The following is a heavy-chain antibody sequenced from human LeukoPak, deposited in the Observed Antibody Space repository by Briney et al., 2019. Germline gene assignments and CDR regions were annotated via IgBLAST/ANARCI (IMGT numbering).Heavy chain of an antibody. CDR2: INPRTVST. CDR3: ARVYGSNSGYDLGDTYYFDY. CDR1: GYTFTSYY. V-gene: IGHV1-46*01. J-gene: IGHJ4*02. D-gene: IGHD5-12*01. Sequence: ASVKVSCKASGYTFTSYYMHWGRHTPGQRLEWTWIINPRTVSTSYAQKFQGRVTMTRDTSTSTVYMELSSLRSDDAAVYYCARVYGSNSGYDLGDTYYFDYWGQGPLVTVSS.